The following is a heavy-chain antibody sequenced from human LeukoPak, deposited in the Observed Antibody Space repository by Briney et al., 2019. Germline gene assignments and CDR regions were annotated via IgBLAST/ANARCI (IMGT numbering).Heavy chain of an antibody. D-gene: IGHD1-26*01. CDR3: LRDLTYGGISSPDC. CDR1: GYTFTDYY. Sequence: ASVTVSCKASGYTFTDYYMHWVRQAPGQGLEWMGWINPNNGGTTYAQKFQGRVTMTRDTSISTAYMELGRLTSDDTAMYFCLRDLTYGGISSPDCWGQGTLVTVSS. J-gene: IGHJ4*02. CDR2: INPNNGGT. V-gene: IGHV1-2*02.